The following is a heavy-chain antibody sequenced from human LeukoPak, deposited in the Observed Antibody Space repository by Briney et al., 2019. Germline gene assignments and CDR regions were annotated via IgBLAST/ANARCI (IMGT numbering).Heavy chain of an antibody. CDR3: ARAPKGVDDAFDI. V-gene: IGHV3-53*01. Sequence: GGSLRLSCAASGFTVSSNYMSWVRQAPGMGLEWVSVIYSGGSTYYADSVKGRFTISRDNSKNTLYLQMNSLRGEDTAVYYCARAPKGVDDAFDIWGQGTMVTVSS. CDR2: IYSGGST. J-gene: IGHJ3*02. CDR1: GFTVSSNY.